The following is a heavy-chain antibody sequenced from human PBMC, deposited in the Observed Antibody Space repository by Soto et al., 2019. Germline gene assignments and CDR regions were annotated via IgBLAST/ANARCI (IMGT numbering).Heavy chain of an antibody. CDR2: IIPIFGTA. V-gene: IGHV1-69*13. D-gene: IGHD2-21*01. Sequence: GASVKVSCKASGGTFSSYAISWVRQAPGQGLEWMGGIIPIFGTANYAQKFQGRVTITADESTSTAYMELSNLRSEDTAVYYCARDVVYGMDVWGQGTTVTVSS. J-gene: IGHJ6*02. CDR1: GGTFSSYA. CDR3: ARDVVYGMDV.